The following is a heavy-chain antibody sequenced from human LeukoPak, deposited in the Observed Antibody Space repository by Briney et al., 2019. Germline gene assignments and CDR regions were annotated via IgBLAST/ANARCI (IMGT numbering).Heavy chain of an antibody. D-gene: IGHD3-10*01. V-gene: IGHV3-48*04. CDR3: ARELGRGRTMVRGVRGFDP. CDR2: ISSSSSTI. CDR1: GFTFSSYS. J-gene: IGHJ5*02. Sequence: ETGGSLRLSCAASGFTFSSYSMNWVRQAPGKGLEWVSYISSSSSTIYYADSVKGRFAISRDNAKNSLYLQMNSLRAEDTAVYYCARELGRGRTMVRGVRGFDPWGQGTLVTVSS.